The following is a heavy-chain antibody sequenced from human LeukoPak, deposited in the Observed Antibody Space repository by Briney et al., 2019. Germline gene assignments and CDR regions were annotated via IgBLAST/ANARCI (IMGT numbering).Heavy chain of an antibody. D-gene: IGHD3-9*01. CDR1: GYTFTGYY. CDR3: ASLGNILTGYSFDY. V-gene: IGHV1-2*02. Sequence: ASVKVSCKASGYTFTGYYMHWERQAPGQGLEWMGWINPNSGGTNYAQKFQGRVTMTRDTSISTAYMELSRLRSDDTAVYYCASLGNILTGYSFDYWGQGTLVTVSS. CDR2: INPNSGGT. J-gene: IGHJ4*02.